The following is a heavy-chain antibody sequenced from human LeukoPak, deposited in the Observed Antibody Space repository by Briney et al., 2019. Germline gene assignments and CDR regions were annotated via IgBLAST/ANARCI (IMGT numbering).Heavy chain of an antibody. CDR1: GGSISGYY. CDR2: IYYSGST. V-gene: IGHV4-59*12. D-gene: IGHD4-23*01. CDR3: ARDARWSRKGSAVDY. J-gene: IGHJ4*02. Sequence: SETLSLTCTVSGGSISGYYWSWIRQPPGKGLEWIGYIYYSGSTYYNPSLKSRVTISVDTSKNEFSLSLSSVTAADTAVYYCARDARWSRKGSAVDYWGQGTLVTVSS.